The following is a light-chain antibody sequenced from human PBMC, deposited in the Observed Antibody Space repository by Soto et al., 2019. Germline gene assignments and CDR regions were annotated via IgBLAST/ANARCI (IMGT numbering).Light chain of an antibody. CDR3: QQYGSLRT. CDR2: GAS. J-gene: IGKJ1*01. V-gene: IGKV3-20*01. CDR1: QSVSSSY. Sequence: ELGFTQSPGTLSLSPGERATLSCRASQSVSSSYLAWYQQKPGQAPRLLIYGASSRATGIPDRFSGSGSGTDFTLTISRLEPEDFAVYYCQQYGSLRTFGQGTRV.